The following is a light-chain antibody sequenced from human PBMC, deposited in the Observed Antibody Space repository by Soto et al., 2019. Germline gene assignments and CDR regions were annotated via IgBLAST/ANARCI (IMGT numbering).Light chain of an antibody. Sequence: EIVMTQSPATLSVSPGETVTLSCRASQSVSTKSAWYQQRPGQAPRLLIYGASTRATGIPARFSGSGSGTEFTLTISSLQSEDFAVYCCQQYKDWFSITFGQGTRLEIK. CDR1: QSVSTK. CDR3: QQYKDWFSIT. V-gene: IGKV3-15*01. J-gene: IGKJ5*01. CDR2: GAS.